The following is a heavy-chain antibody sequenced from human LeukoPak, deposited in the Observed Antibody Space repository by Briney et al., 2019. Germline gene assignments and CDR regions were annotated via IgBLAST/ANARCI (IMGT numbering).Heavy chain of an antibody. D-gene: IGHD2-2*01. J-gene: IGHJ6*02. CDR3: ARGIVVVPHFFDYYYGMDV. V-gene: IGHV3-30*19. Sequence: GVLRLSCAASGFTFSSYGMHWVRQAPGKGLEWVAVISYDGSNKYYADSVKGRFTISRDNSKNTLYLQMNSLRAEDTAVYYCARGIVVVPHFFDYYYGMDVWGQGTTVTVSS. CDR2: ISYDGSNK. CDR1: GFTFSSYG.